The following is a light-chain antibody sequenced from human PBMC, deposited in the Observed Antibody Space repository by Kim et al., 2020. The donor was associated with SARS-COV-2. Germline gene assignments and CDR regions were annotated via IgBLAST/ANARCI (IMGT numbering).Light chain of an antibody. CDR1: QSVSSY. V-gene: IGKV3-11*01. Sequence: LPPGERATLSCRASQSVSSYLAWYQQKPGQAPRLLIYDASNRATGIPARFSGSGSGTDFTLTISSLEPEDFAVYYCQQRSNWPPNFGPGTKVDIK. CDR2: DAS. J-gene: IGKJ3*01. CDR3: QQRSNWPPN.